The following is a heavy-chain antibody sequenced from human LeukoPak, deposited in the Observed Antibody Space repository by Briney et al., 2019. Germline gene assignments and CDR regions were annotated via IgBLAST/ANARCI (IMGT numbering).Heavy chain of an antibody. CDR1: GGSFSGYY. CDR2: IYYSGST. Sequence: PSETLSLTCAVYGGSFSGYYWSWIRQPPGKGLEWIGSIYYSGSTYYNPSLKSRVTISVDTSKNQFSLKLSSVTAADTAVYYCARHRKIVGATSGDYWGQGTLVTVSS. J-gene: IGHJ4*02. V-gene: IGHV4-34*01. D-gene: IGHD1-26*01. CDR3: ARHRKIVGATSGDY.